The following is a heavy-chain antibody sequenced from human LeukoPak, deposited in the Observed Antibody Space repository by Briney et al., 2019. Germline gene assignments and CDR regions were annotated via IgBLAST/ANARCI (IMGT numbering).Heavy chain of an antibody. V-gene: IGHV1-2*02. CDR2: INPNSGDT. J-gene: IGHJ1*01. Sequence: ASVKVSCKASGYTFTGYYMHWVRQAPGQGLEWMGWINPNSGDTNYAQKFQGRVTMTRDTSISTAYMELSRLRSDDTAVYYCAREDYDSSGEYFHHWGQGTLVTVSS. CDR1: GYTFTGYY. CDR3: AREDYDSSGEYFHH. D-gene: IGHD3-22*01.